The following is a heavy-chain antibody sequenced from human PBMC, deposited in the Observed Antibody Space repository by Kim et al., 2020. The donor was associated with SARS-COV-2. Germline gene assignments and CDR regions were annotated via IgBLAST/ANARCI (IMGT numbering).Heavy chain of an antibody. CDR1: GFTFSSYA. CDR3: AKEGGTEYGWGSYYNALGAFGI. V-gene: IGHV3-23*01. Sequence: GGSLRLSCAASGFTFSSYAMRWVRQAPGKGLEWVSAISGSGGSTYYADSVKGRFTISRDNSKNTLYLQMNSLRAEDTAVYYCAKEGGTEYGWGSYYNALGAFGIWGEGAMVTPSS. D-gene: IGHD3-10*01. J-gene: IGHJ3*02. CDR2: ISGSGGST.